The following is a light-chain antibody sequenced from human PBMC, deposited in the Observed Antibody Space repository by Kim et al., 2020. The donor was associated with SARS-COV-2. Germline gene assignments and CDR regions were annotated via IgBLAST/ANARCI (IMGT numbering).Light chain of an antibody. V-gene: IGKV3-20*01. Sequence: APGERATLSCRASQSVSSSYLAWYRQRPGQAPSLLIYGASRRATGIPDRFSGSGSGTDFTLTITRLGPEDFAVYYCQQYGSSPWTFGQGTKVDIK. CDR2: GAS. CDR1: QSVSSSY. CDR3: QQYGSSPWT. J-gene: IGKJ1*01.